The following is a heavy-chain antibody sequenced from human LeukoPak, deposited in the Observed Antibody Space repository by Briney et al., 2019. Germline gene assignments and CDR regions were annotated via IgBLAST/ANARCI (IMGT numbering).Heavy chain of an antibody. CDR2: ISAYNGNT. CDR3: ARDMNPYCSSTSCPGDAFDI. Sequence: ASVKVSCKASGYTFTSYGISWVRQAPGQGLEWMGWISAYNGNTNYAQKLQGRVTMTTDTSTSTAYMELRSLRSDDAAVYYCARDMNPYCSSTSCPGDAFDIWGQGTMVTVSS. J-gene: IGHJ3*02. CDR1: GYTFTSYG. D-gene: IGHD2-2*01. V-gene: IGHV1-18*01.